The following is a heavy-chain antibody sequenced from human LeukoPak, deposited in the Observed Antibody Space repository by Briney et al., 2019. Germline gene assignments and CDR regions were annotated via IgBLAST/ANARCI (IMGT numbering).Heavy chain of an antibody. D-gene: IGHD6-19*01. CDR1: GFTFSDYY. CDR3: ARGPSTSGWFNYFDY. V-gene: IGHV3-11*06. J-gene: IGHJ4*02. Sequence: GGSLRLSCAASGFTFSDYYMSWIRQAPGKGLEWVSYISSSSSYTNYADSVKGRFTISRDNAKNSLYLQMNSLRAEDTAVYYCARGPSTSGWFNYFDYWGQGTLVTVSS. CDR2: ISSSSSYT.